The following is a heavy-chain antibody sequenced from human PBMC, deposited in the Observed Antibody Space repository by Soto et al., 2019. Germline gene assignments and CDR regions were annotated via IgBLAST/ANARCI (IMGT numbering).Heavy chain of an antibody. CDR3: ARTHWQPDHLEGFDV. Sequence: GASVKVSCKTSGYTFTSHGISWVRWAPGRGLEWMGWISADNGDTKYAQRVQDRVSMTTATSTATAYIGLRSLRFDDTAIHFCARTHWQPDHLEGFDVWGQGTPVTVSS. CDR2: ISADNGDT. CDR1: GYTFTSHG. J-gene: IGHJ6*02. V-gene: IGHV1-18*04. D-gene: IGHD1-1*01.